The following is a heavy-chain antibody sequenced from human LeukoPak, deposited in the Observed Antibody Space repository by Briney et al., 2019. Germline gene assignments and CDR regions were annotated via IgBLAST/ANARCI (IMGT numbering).Heavy chain of an antibody. V-gene: IGHV3-7*01. CDR3: ARLDYSRVYVY. Sequence: GGSLRLSCAASGFTFSSYEMNWVRQAPGKGLEWVANIHKDGSETYFVDSVKGRFTMSRDNAENSLSLQISSLKAEDTAIYYCARLDYSRVYVYWGQGTLVTVSS. CDR2: IHKDGSET. CDR1: GFTFSSYE. J-gene: IGHJ4*02. D-gene: IGHD4-11*01.